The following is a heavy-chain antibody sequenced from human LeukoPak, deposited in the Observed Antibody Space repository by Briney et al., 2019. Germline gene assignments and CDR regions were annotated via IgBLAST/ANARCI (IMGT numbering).Heavy chain of an antibody. V-gene: IGHV3-33*08. CDR1: GFTFSSYG. CDR2: IWYDGSNK. J-gene: IGHJ4*02. CDR3: ASFGFLSYHTFDY. D-gene: IGHD2-2*01. Sequence: GGSLRLSCAASGFTFSSYGMHWVRQAPGKGLEWVAVIWYDGSNKYYADSVKGRFTISRDNSKNTLYLQMNSLRAEDTAVYYCASFGFLSYHTFDYWGQGTLVTVSS.